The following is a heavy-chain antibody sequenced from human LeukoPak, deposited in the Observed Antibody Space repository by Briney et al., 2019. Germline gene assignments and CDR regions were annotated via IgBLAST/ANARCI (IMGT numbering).Heavy chain of an antibody. CDR2: ISWNSGSI. CDR1: GFTFDDYA. CDR3: AKDIGWELSRYFQH. D-gene: IGHD1-26*01. V-gene: IGHV3-9*01. Sequence: PGGSLRLSCAASGFTFDDYAMHWVRQAPGKGLEWVSGISWNSGSIGYADSVKGRFTISRDNAKNSLYLQMNSLRAKDTALYYCAKDIGWELSRYFQHWGQGTLVTVSS. J-gene: IGHJ1*01.